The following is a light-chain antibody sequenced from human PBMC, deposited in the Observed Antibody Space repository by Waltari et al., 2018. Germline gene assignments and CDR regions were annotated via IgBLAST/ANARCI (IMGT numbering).Light chain of an antibody. V-gene: IGLV1-40*01. Sequence: QSVLTQPPSVSGAPGQRVTISCTGSGSNIGAGYDVHWYQQFPRAAPRLLIYGSTTRPLGVPDRFFGSTSGTSASLAIIGLQAEDGADYYCQSYDTSLSVVFGGGTKVTVL. CDR2: GST. CDR1: GSNIGAGYD. J-gene: IGLJ3*02. CDR3: QSYDTSLSVV.